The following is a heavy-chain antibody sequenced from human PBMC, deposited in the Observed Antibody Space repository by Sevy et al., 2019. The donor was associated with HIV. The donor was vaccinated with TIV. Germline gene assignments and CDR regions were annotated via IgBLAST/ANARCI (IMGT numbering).Heavy chain of an antibody. V-gene: IGHV3-33*01. CDR1: GFTFSSYG. CDR2: IWFDGSNK. Sequence: GGSLRLSCAASGFTFSSYGMHWVRQAPGKGLEWVAVIWFDGSNKYYADSVKGRFTISRDNSKNTLYLQMNSLRAEDTAVYYCARDFKPIVGATSDAFDIWGQGTMVTVSS. CDR3: ARDFKPIVGATSDAFDI. J-gene: IGHJ3*02. D-gene: IGHD1-26*01.